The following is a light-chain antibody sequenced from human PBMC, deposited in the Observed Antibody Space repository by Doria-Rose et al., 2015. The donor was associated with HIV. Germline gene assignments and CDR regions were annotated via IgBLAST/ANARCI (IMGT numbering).Light chain of an antibody. CDR2: EVN. CDR1: SSDVGGYNY. Sequence: LTQPPSASGSPGQSVTVSCTGTSSDVGGYNYVSWYQQHPGKAPKLMIYEVNKRPSGVPDRFSGSKSGNTASLTVSGLQAEDEADYYCSSYAGSNHYVFGTGTKGTVL. V-gene: IGLV2-8*01. CDR3: SSYAGSNHYV. J-gene: IGLJ1*01.